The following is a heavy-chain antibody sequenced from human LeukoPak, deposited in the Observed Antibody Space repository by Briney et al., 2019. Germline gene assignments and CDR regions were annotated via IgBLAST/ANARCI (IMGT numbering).Heavy chain of an antibody. D-gene: IGHD1-26*01. CDR3: ALHSGSYYWYFDL. CDR1: GYTFTTYD. Sequence: ASVKVSCKASGYTFTTYDINWVRQATGQGLEWMGWMNPNSGNTGYAQKFQGRVTMTRNTSISTAYMELSSLRSEDTAVYYCALHSGSYYWYFDLWGRGTLVTVSS. J-gene: IGHJ2*01. CDR2: MNPNSGNT. V-gene: IGHV1-8*02.